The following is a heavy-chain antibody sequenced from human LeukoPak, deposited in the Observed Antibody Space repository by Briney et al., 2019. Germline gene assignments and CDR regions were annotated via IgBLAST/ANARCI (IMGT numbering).Heavy chain of an antibody. CDR1: GGTFSSYA. V-gene: IGHV1-69*01. Sequence: SVKVSCKASGGTFSSYAISWVRQAPGQGLEWMGGIIPSFGAANYAQKFQGRVTITADESTSTAYMELSSLRSEDTAVYYCAGVGYSSSFPGLGDYYYYYGMDVWGKGTTVTVSS. CDR3: AGVGYSSSFPGLGDYYYYYGMDV. J-gene: IGHJ6*04. D-gene: IGHD6-19*01. CDR2: IIPSFGAA.